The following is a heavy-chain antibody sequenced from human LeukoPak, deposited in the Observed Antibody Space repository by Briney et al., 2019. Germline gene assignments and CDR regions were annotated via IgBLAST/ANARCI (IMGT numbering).Heavy chain of an antibody. V-gene: IGHV4-39*07. CDR1: GDSISSSSSY. J-gene: IGHJ5*02. D-gene: IGHD6-19*01. Sequence: SETLSLTCTVSGDSISSSSSYWGWIRQPPGKGLEWIGSIYYSGSTYYNPSLKSRVTISVDTSKNQFSLKLSSVTAADTAVYYCARVPIAVEGNWFDPWGQGTLVTVSS. CDR2: IYYSGST. CDR3: ARVPIAVEGNWFDP.